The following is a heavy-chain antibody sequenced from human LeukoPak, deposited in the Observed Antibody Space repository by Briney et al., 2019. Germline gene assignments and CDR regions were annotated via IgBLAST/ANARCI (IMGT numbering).Heavy chain of an antibody. D-gene: IGHD2/OR15-2a*01. CDR1: GFTFDDYG. J-gene: IGHJ6*02. Sequence: PGGSLRLSCAASGFTFDDYGMSWARQAPGKGLEWVSGIKKNGGITSYADSVKGRFTISRDNSKNTLYLQMNSLRAEDTAVYYCARDRENYYYGMDVWGQGTTVTVSS. V-gene: IGHV3-20*04. CDR2: IKKNGGIT. CDR3: ARDRENYYYGMDV.